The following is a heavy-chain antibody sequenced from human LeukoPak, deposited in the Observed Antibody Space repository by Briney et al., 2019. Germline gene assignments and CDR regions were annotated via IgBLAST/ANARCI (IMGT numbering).Heavy chain of an antibody. V-gene: IGHV5-51*01. J-gene: IGHJ4*02. Sequence: GESLKISCKGSGYSFTNYWIAWVRQMPGKGLEWIGIIKRGDSDIRYNPSLQGQVTISADQSISTAYLQWSSLKASDTAMDYCARRSGLYYFDYWGQGTLVTVSS. CDR3: ARRSGLYYFDY. D-gene: IGHD6-19*01. CDR1: GYSFTNYW. CDR2: IKRGDSDI.